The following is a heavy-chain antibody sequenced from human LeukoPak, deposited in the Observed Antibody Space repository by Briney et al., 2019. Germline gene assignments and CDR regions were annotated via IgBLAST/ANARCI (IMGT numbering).Heavy chain of an antibody. CDR1: GGSISSYY. Sequence: SETLSLTCTVSGGSISSYYWSWIRQPPGKGLEWIGYIYYSGSTNYNPSLKSRVTISVDTSKNQFSLRPSSVTAADTAVYYCARHRIGDSRCFDCWGQGTLVTVSS. J-gene: IGHJ4*02. D-gene: IGHD3-16*01. CDR3: ARHRIGDSRCFDC. CDR2: IYYSGST. V-gene: IGHV4-59*08.